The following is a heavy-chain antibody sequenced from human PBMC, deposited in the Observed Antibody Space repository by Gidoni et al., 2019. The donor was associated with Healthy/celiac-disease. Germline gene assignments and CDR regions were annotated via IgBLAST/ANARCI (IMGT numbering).Heavy chain of an antibody. CDR2: ISYDGSNK. CDR1: GFTFSSYG. V-gene: IGHV3-30*18. J-gene: IGHJ6*03. Sequence: QVQLVESGGGVVQPGRSLRLSCAASGFTFSSYGMHWVRQAPGKGLEWVAVISYDGSNKYYADSVKGRFTISRDNSKNTLYLQMNSLRAEDTAVYYCAKDRSRKGGPYYYYYYMDVWGKGTTVTVSS. CDR3: AKDRSRKGGPYYYYYYMDV. D-gene: IGHD2-15*01.